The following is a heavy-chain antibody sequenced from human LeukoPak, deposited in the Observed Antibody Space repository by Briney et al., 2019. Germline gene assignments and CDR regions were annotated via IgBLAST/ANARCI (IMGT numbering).Heavy chain of an antibody. V-gene: IGHV1-46*01. CDR2: INPSGGST. Sequence: ASVKVSCEASGYTFTDFYIHWMRQAPGQGLEWMGIINPSGGSTSYAQKFQGRVTMTRDTSTSTVYMELSSLRSEDTDVYYCARRPRVGPFDYWGQGTLVTVSS. J-gene: IGHJ4*02. D-gene: IGHD3-10*01. CDR3: ARRPRVGPFDY. CDR1: GYTFTDFY.